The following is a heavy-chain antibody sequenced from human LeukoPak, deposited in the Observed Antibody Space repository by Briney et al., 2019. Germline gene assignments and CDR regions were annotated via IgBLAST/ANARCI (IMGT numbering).Heavy chain of an antibody. CDR1: GYTFTSYY. CDR3: ARDRPWIQLWFPYYYGMDV. J-gene: IGHJ6*02. CDR2: INPSGGST. Sequence: ASVKVSCKASGYTFTSYYMHWVRQAPGQELEWMGIINPSGGSTSYAQKFQGRVTMTRDTSTSTVYMELSSLRSEDTAVYYCARDRPWIQLWFPYYYGMDVWGQGTTVTVSS. D-gene: IGHD5-18*01. V-gene: IGHV1-46*01.